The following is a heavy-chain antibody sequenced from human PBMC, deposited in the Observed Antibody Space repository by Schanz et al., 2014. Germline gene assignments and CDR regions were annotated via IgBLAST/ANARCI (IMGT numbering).Heavy chain of an antibody. CDR1: GFTFSSYS. CDR2: ISSSSSYI. CDR3: TRGGYGSGSYREFDY. V-gene: IGHV3-21*04. D-gene: IGHD3-10*01. J-gene: IGHJ4*02. Sequence: VQLVESGGGVVQPGRSLRLSCAASGFTFSSYSMNWVRQAPGKGLEWVSSISSSSSYIYYADSVKGRFTISRDNAKNSLYLQMNSLRAEDTAVYYCTRGGYGSGSYREFDYWGQGTLVTVSS.